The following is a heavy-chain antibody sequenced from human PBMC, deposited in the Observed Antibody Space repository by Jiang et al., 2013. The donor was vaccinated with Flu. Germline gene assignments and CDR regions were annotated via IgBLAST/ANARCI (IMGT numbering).Heavy chain of an antibody. CDR1: GGSMSSYY. D-gene: IGHD4-17*01. J-gene: IGHJ3*01. CDR2: IYFTGKT. Sequence: GSGLVKPSETLSLTCTVSGGSMSSYYWSWIRQPPGKGLERLGYIYFTGKTNYNPSLTSRVTISIDMSKRQFSLNLTSVTAADTAVYYCARDQSDYGADDAFDVWGQGTSGHRLF. CDR3: ARDQSDYGADDAFDV. V-gene: IGHV4-59*01.